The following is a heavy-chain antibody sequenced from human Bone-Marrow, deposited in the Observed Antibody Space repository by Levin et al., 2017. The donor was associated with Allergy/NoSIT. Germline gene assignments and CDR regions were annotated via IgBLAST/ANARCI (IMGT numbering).Heavy chain of an antibody. V-gene: IGHV1-46*01. CDR1: GYTFTTSY. CDR2: INPNGGST. J-gene: IGHJ3*01. D-gene: IGHD1-1*01. CDR3: ARRGSWNAFDL. Sequence: ASVKVSCKASGYTFTTSYIHWVRQAPGQGLEWMGVINPNGGSTSYMRKLQGRVTMTSDTSTSTVYMELNTLTSEDTAVYYCARRGSWNAFDLWGQGTMVTVSS.